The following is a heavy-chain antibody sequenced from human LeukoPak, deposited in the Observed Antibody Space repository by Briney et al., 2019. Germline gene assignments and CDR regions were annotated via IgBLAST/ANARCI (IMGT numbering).Heavy chain of an antibody. V-gene: IGHV4-38-2*01. CDR3: ARLTFNCGGDCYVDY. Sequence: SETTSLTCAVSGYSISSGYYWGWIRQPPGKGLEWIGSIYHSGSTYYNPSLKSRVTISVDTSKNQFSLKLSSVTAADTAVYYCARLTFNCGGDCYVDYWGQGTLVTASS. CDR2: IYHSGST. D-gene: IGHD2-21*01. J-gene: IGHJ4*02. CDR1: GYSISSGYY.